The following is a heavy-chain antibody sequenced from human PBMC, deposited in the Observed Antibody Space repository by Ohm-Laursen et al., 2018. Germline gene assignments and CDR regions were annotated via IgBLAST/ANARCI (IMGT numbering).Heavy chain of an antibody. D-gene: IGHD6-19*01. CDR3: AKEHGSGWYYYYGMDV. J-gene: IGHJ6*02. CDR2: ISSSSSYI. V-gene: IGHV3-21*04. CDR1: GFTFSSYS. Sequence: SLRLSCTASGFTFSSYSMNWVRQAPGKGLGWVSSISSSSSYIYYADSVKGRFTISRDNAKNSLYLQMNSLRAEDTALYYCAKEHGSGWYYYYGMDVWGQGTTVTVSS.